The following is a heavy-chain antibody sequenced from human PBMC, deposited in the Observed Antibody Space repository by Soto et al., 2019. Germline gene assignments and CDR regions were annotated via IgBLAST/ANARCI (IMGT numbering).Heavy chain of an antibody. D-gene: IGHD6-13*01. CDR2: INAGNGNT. CDR1: GYTFTSYA. Sequence: GASAKVSCKASGYTFTSYAMHWVRQAPGQRLEWMGWINAGNGNTKYSQKFQGRVTITRDTSASTAYMELSSLRSEDTAVYYCARATKAAAASSGAFDIWGQGTMVTVSS. J-gene: IGHJ3*02. CDR3: ARATKAAAASSGAFDI. V-gene: IGHV1-3*01.